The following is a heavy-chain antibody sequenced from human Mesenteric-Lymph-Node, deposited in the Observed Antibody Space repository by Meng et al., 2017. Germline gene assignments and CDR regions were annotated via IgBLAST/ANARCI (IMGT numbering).Heavy chain of an antibody. J-gene: IGHJ4*02. D-gene: IGHD6-13*01. CDR3: ARGGPGSSWDNY. CDR1: GGSISSYY. Sequence: QIPSLTGTVSGGSISSYYWSWIRQPPGKGLEWSGHIYYSGSTNHNYNPSLKSRVTISVDTSKNQFSLKVSSVTAADTAVYYCARGGPGSSWDNYWGQGTLVTVSS. CDR2: IYYSGST. V-gene: IGHV4-59*01.